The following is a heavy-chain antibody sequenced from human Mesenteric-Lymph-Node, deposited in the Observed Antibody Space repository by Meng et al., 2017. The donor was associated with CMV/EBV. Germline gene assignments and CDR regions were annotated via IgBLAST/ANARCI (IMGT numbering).Heavy chain of an antibody. Sequence: GESLKISCAASGFTFSSYSMHWVRQAPGKGLEWVAGRSYDESNEYYEDSVKGRFTISRDNAKNSLYLQMNSLRAEDTAVYYCARENSIVVVPAAIDYWGQGTLVTVSS. CDR2: RSYDESNE. CDR3: ARENSIVVVPAAIDY. D-gene: IGHD2-2*01. V-gene: IGHV3-30*04. CDR1: GFTFSSYS. J-gene: IGHJ4*02.